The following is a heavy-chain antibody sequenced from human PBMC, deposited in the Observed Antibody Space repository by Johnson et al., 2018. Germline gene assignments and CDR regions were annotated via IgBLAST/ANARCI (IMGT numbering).Heavy chain of an antibody. CDR2: SYSSGGT. V-gene: IGHV4-4*09. CDR3: AKFTGGIYYYYDMDL. J-gene: IGHJ6*02. D-gene: IGHD2-8*02. Sequence: CSYSSGGTNYNPSLKSRVTMSVDTSKNHFSLKLSSVTAADTAVYYCAKFTGGIYYYYDMDLWGLGTTVTVSS.